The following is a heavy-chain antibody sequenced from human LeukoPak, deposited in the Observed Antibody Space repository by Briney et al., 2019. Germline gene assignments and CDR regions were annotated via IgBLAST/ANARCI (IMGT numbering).Heavy chain of an antibody. D-gene: IGHD3-9*01. J-gene: IGHJ3*02. CDR1: GGSFSGYY. CDR3: ARVRNYPYSFDI. CDR2: INHSGST. Sequence: MASETLSLTCAVYGGSFSGYYWSWIRQPPGKGLEWIGEINHSGSTNYNPSLKSRVTMSVDTSKNQFSLKLSSVTAADTAVYYCARVRNYPYSFDIWGQGTMVTVSS. V-gene: IGHV4-34*01.